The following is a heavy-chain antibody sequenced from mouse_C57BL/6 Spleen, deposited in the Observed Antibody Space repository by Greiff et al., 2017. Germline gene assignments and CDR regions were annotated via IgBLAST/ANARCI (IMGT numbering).Heavy chain of an antibody. V-gene: IGHV1-69*01. CDR1: GYTFTSYW. Sequence: QVQLQQPGAELVMPGASVKLSCKASGYTFTSYWMHWVKQRPGQGLEWIGEIDPSDSYTNYNQKFKGQSTLTVDKSSSTAYMPISSLTSEYSAVYYCARGRGRYFDVGGTGTTVTVSS. CDR3: ARGRGRYFDV. D-gene: IGHD1-1*01. CDR2: IDPSDSYT. J-gene: IGHJ1*03.